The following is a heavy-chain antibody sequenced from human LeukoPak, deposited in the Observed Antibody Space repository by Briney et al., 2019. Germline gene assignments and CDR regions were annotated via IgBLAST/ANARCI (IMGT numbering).Heavy chain of an antibody. D-gene: IGHD4-17*01. CDR3: ARRSVTKGYFYYMDV. V-gene: IGHV3-74*01. Sequence: GGSLRLSCAASGFTFSSYWMHWVRQAPGKGLVWVSRINADGSRTNYADSVKGRFTISRDNAKNTLYLQMNSLRADDTAVYYCARRSVTKGYFYYMDVWGKGTTVSVSS. J-gene: IGHJ6*03. CDR1: GFTFSSYW. CDR2: INADGSRT.